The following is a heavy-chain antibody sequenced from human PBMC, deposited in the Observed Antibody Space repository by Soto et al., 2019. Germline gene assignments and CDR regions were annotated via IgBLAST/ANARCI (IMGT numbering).Heavy chain of an antibody. J-gene: IGHJ6*02. V-gene: IGHV3-21*01. D-gene: IGHD3-10*01. CDR2: ISSSSSHT. Sequence: GESLKISCAASGFTFSSFSMNWVRQAPGKGPEWVSAISSSSSHTYYADSVKGRFTISRDNAKNSLYLQVNSLRAEDTAVYYCARDRSGSYPPGDGMDVWGPGTTVTVSS. CDR1: GFTFSSFS. CDR3: ARDRSGSYPPGDGMDV.